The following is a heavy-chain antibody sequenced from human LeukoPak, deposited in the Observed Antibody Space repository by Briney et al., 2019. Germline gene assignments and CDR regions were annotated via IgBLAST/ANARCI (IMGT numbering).Heavy chain of an antibody. Sequence: ASVKLSCKASGSTFTSYGISWVRQAPGQGLEWMGLISAYNGDTNYAQKLQGRVTMTTDTSTSTAYMELRSMRSDDTGVYYCARSPRPPYYDFWSGEFDYWGQGTLVTVSS. CDR2: ISAYNGDT. V-gene: IGHV1-18*01. D-gene: IGHD3-3*01. CDR1: GSTFTSYG. CDR3: ARSPRPPYYDFWSGEFDY. J-gene: IGHJ4*02.